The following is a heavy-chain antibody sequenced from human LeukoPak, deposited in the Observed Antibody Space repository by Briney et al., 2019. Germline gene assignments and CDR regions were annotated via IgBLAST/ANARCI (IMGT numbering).Heavy chain of an antibody. CDR2: IYYSGST. J-gene: IGHJ3*02. CDR1: GGSISSYY. D-gene: IGHD5-24*01. V-gene: IGHV4-59*01. Sequence: SETLSLTCTVSGGSISSYYWSWIRQPPGKGLEWIGYIYYSGSTYYNPSLKSRVTISVDTSKNQFSLKLSSVTAADTAVYYCARRVEMATIDVFDIWGQGTMVTVSS. CDR3: ARRVEMATIDVFDI.